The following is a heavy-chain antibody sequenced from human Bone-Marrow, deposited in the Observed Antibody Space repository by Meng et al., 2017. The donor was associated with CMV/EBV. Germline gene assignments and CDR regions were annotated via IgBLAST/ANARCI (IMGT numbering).Heavy chain of an antibody. D-gene: IGHD6-6*01. CDR2: ISYDGSNK. CDR3: ARSRYSSSSWVYYYYGMGV. Sequence: GESLKISCAASGFTFSSYAMHWVRQAPGKGLEWVAVISYDGSNKYYADSVKGRFTISRDNSKNTLYLQMNSLRAEDTAVYYCARSRYSSSSWVYYYYGMGVWGQGTTVTVSS. V-gene: IGHV3-30*04. J-gene: IGHJ6*02. CDR1: GFTFSSYA.